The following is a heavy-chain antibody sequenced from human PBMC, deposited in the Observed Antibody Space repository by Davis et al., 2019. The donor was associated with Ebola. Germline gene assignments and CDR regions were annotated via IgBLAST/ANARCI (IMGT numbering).Heavy chain of an antibody. J-gene: IGHJ4*02. Sequence: PGGSLRLSCTVSGGSISSYYWSWIRQPPGKGLEWIGYIYYSGSTNYNPSLKSRVTISVDTSKNQFSLKLSSVTAADTAVYYCARAGLNYDSSGYPVGYWGQGTLVTVSS. CDR2: IYYSGST. D-gene: IGHD3-22*01. CDR3: ARAGLNYDSSGYPVGY. CDR1: GGSISSYY. V-gene: IGHV4-59*01.